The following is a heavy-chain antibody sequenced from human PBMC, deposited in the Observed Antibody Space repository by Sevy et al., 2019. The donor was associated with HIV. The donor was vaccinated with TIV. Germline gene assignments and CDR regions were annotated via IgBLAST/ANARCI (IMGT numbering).Heavy chain of an antibody. Sequence: GGSLRLSCAASGFTFSSYAMHWVRQAPGKGLEWVAVISYDGSNKDYADSMKGRFTISRDNSKNTLYLQMNSLRAEDTAVYYCAREGVVDTAISYYFDYWGQGTLVTVSS. CDR2: ISYDGSNK. J-gene: IGHJ4*02. CDR1: GFTFSSYA. D-gene: IGHD5-18*01. CDR3: AREGVVDTAISYYFDY. V-gene: IGHV3-30-3*01.